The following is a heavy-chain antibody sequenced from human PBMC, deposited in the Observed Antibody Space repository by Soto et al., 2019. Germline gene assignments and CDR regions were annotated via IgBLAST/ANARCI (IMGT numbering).Heavy chain of an antibody. V-gene: IGHV3-33*01. CDR2: IWYDGSNK. D-gene: IGHD2-2*01. CDR1: EVTIVNHG. Sequence: LRLPYTVSEVTIVNHGSRRISQTPGKGLEWVAVIWYDGSNKYYADSVKGRFTISRDNSKNTLYLQMNSLRAEDTAVYYCARERVPAALYYYYDYGMDVRGQGTTVTVPS. J-gene: IGHJ6*01. CDR3: ARERVPAALYYYYDYGMDV.